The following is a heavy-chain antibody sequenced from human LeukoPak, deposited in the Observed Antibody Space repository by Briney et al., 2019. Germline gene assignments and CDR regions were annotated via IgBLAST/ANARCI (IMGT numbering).Heavy chain of an antibody. V-gene: IGHV4-34*01. J-gene: IGHJ4*02. Sequence: SETLSLTCAVYGGSFSGYYWSWIRQPPGKGLEWIGEVNHSGSTNYNPSLKSRVTISVDTSKNQFSLKLSSVTAADTAVYYCARFSSRGYSYGYSYYFDYWGQGTLVTVSS. CDR3: ARFSSRGYSYGYSYYFDY. CDR1: GGSFSGYY. D-gene: IGHD5-18*01. CDR2: VNHSGST.